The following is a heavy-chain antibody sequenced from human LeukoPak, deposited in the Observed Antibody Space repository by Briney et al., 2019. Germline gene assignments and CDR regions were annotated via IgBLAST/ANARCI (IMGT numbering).Heavy chain of an antibody. Sequence: GESLKISCKASGYSFTSYWIGWVRQMPGRGLEWMGIIYPGDSDTRYSPSFQGQVTISADKSITTAYLQWSSLKASDTAMYYCVTQYWYFDLWGRGTLVTVSS. CDR2: IYPGDSDT. CDR1: GYSFTSYW. J-gene: IGHJ2*01. V-gene: IGHV5-51*01. CDR3: VTQYWYFDL.